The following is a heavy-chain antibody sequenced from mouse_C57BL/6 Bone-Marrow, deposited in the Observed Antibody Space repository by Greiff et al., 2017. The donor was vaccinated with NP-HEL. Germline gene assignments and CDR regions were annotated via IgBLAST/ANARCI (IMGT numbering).Heavy chain of an antibody. V-gene: IGHV1-64*01. CDR1: GYTFTSYW. Sequence: VQLQQSGAELVKPGASVKLSCKASGYTFTSYWMHWVKQRPGQGLEWIGMIHPNSGSTNYNEKFKSKATLTVDKSSSTAYMQLRSLTSEDTAVYSCAGNGVAGYWGQGTTLTVSS. J-gene: IGHJ2*01. CDR3: AGNGVAGY. CDR2: IHPNSGST. D-gene: IGHD1-1*02.